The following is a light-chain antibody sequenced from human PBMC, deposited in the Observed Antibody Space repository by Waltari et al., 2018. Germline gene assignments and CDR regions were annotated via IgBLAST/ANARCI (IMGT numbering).Light chain of an antibody. Sequence: SGRTRQRFSSTLAWDQQKPCQASKLRICGASIRATGIPDRFTGSGSGTDFRLTISSLEPEDFAVYFCQHYVRLPATFGQGTKVEIK. V-gene: IGKV3-20*01. CDR3: QHYVRLPAT. CDR1: QRFSST. J-gene: IGKJ1*01. CDR2: GAS.